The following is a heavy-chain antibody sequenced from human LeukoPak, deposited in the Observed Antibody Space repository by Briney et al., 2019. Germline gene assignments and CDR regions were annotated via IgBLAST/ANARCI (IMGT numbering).Heavy chain of an antibody. Sequence: GGSLRLSCAASGFTLVRYEMHWVRQAPGEGLEWVSYITSSGSTIYYSDSVKGRFTISRDNAKNSLYLTMSSLRDEDTTVYYCPTLRPRKQLVVDHWGQGTLVTVSS. CDR2: ITSSGSTI. J-gene: IGHJ4*02. V-gene: IGHV3-48*03. CDR1: GFTLVRYE. D-gene: IGHD6-13*01. CDR3: PTLRPRKQLVVDH.